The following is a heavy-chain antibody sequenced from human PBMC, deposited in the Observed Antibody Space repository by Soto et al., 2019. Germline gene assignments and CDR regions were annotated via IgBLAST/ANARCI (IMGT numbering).Heavy chain of an antibody. CDR3: VKPLVITASYYYHDMDV. Sequence: LRLSCAASGFTFSTYPMSWVRQAPGKGLEWVSGISGSGISTYYTDSVKGRFTISRDNSKNTVFLQMNSLRDEDTAVYYCVKPLVITASYYYHDMDVWGQGTTVTVSS. CDR2: ISGSGIST. J-gene: IGHJ6*02. D-gene: IGHD2-2*01. CDR1: GFTFSTYP. V-gene: IGHV3-23*01.